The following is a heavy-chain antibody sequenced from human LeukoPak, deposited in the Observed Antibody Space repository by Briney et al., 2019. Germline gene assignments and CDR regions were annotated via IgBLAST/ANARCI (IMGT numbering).Heavy chain of an antibody. D-gene: IGHD3-16*01. Sequence: GGSLRLSCAASGFTFSSYSMHWVRQAPGKGLEWVSSISSSTTYIYYADSVKGRFTISRDNAENSLYLQMHGLRAEDTAIYYCVRDLYARLRLGEPPGYWGQGTLVTVSS. CDR3: VRDLYARLRLGEPPGY. J-gene: IGHJ4*02. CDR1: GFTFSSYS. CDR2: ISSSTTYI. V-gene: IGHV3-21*01.